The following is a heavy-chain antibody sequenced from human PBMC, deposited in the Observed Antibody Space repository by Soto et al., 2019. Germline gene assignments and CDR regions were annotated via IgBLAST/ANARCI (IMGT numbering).Heavy chain of an antibody. V-gene: IGHV3-7*01. J-gene: IGHJ4*01. CDR1: TFIFSTYW. CDR3: VGGHYDFWSGYVN. CDR2: IKRDGSET. D-gene: IGHD3-3*01. Sequence: LRLSCAAPTFIFSTYWMTWVRQAPGKGLEWVANIKRDGSETHYADSVKGRFTISRDNAKNSLYLQMNSLRAEDTAVYYCVGGHYDFWSGYVNWGQGTLVTVSS.